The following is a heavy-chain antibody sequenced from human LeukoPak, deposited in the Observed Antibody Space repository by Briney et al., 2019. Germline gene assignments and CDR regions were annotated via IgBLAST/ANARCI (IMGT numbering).Heavy chain of an antibody. J-gene: IGHJ3*01. CDR2: INWNRDNI. CDR1: GFKFYDHG. Sequence: GGSLRLSCGASGFKFYDHGMHWVRQVPGKGLEWVSSINWNRDNIGYADSVKGRFTISRDNAKNSLYLQMNRLRPEDTALYYCARVTMVRGVIIGDAFDLWGQGTMVTVSS. CDR3: ARVTMVRGVIIGDAFDL. V-gene: IGHV3-9*01. D-gene: IGHD3-10*01.